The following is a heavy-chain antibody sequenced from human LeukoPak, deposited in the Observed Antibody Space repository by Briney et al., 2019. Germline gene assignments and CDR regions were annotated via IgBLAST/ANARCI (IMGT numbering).Heavy chain of an antibody. D-gene: IGHD6-13*01. CDR3: AREPLAAAKIREKRYYFDY. Sequence: GGSLRLSCAASGFTFSSCGFNWVRQAPGKGLEWVSSIGPTGTDRYYADSVRGRFTISSDNAKNSLYLQMNSLRAEDTAVYYCAREPLAAAKIREKRYYFDYWGQGTLVTVSS. J-gene: IGHJ4*02. CDR1: GFTFSSCG. V-gene: IGHV3-21*01. CDR2: IGPTGTDR.